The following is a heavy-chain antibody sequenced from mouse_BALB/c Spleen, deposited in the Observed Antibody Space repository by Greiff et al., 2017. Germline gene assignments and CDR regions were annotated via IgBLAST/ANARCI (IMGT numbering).Heavy chain of an antibody. J-gene: IGHJ3*01. CDR3: ARGDYGSSTWFAY. D-gene: IGHD1-1*01. V-gene: IGHV1S29*02. CDR1: GYTFTDYN. CDR2: IYPYNGGT. Sequence: VQLQQSGPELVKPGASVKISCKASGYTFTDYNMHWVKQSHGKSLEWIGYIYPYNGGTGYNQKFKSKATLTVDNSSSTAYMELRSLTSEDSAVYYCARGDYGSSTWFAYWGQGTLVTVSA.